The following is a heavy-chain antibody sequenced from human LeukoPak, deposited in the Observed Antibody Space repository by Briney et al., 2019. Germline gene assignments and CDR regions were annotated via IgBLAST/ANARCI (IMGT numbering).Heavy chain of an antibody. CDR1: GFTFGSHA. D-gene: IGHD5-18*01. CDR3: GKTTVGYSSGQKPAWPVDF. J-gene: IGHJ4*02. Sequence: PGGSLRLSCEASGFTFGSHAMYWVRQAPGKGLEWVAGIFGSGGSPHYADSVKGRFTISRDNPQNTVYLQINSLRDDDTAVYYCGKTTVGYSSGQKPAWPVDFWGQGTLVTVSS. CDR2: IFGSGGSP. V-gene: IGHV3-23*01.